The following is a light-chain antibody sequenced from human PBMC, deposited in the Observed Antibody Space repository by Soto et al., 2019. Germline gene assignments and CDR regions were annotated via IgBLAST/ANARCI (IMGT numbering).Light chain of an antibody. V-gene: IGKV1-33*01. J-gene: IGKJ3*01. CDR1: QSISNS. Sequence: DIQMTQSPSSLSASVGDRVTISCRASQSISNSLNWYQQKPGKAPKLLIYDASNLETGVPSRFSGSGSGTDFTFTISSLQPEDIATYYCQHYDNLIFTFAPGTKVDIK. CDR3: QHYDNLIFT. CDR2: DAS.